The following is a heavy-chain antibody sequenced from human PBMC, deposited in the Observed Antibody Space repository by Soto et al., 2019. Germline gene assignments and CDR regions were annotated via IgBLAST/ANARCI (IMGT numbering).Heavy chain of an antibody. J-gene: IGHJ6*02. Sequence: QVQLQQWGAGLLKPSETLSLTCAVYGGSFSGYYWSWIRQPPGKGLEWIGEINHSGSTNYNPSLKSRVTISVDTSKNQFSLKLSSVTAADTAVYYCARGIADFWSGYSYYYGMDVWGQGTTVTVSS. CDR2: INHSGST. V-gene: IGHV4-34*01. CDR3: ARGIADFWSGYSYYYGMDV. CDR1: GGSFSGYY. D-gene: IGHD3-3*01.